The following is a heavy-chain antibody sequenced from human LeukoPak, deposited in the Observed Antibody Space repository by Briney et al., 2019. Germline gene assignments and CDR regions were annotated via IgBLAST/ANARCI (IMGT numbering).Heavy chain of an antibody. CDR2: ISWDDDK. J-gene: IGHJ5*02. D-gene: IGHD3-10*01. CDR1: GLSLSTRGVG. CDR3: ARGPITMVRGAPLGFDP. Sequence: SGPTLVNPTQALTLTCSFSGLSLSTRGVGVGWIPQPPGKALEWLALISWDDDKRYSPSLKSRLTITKDTSKNQVVLTMTNMDPVDTATYYCARGPITMVRGAPLGFDPWGQGTLVTVSS. V-gene: IGHV2-5*02.